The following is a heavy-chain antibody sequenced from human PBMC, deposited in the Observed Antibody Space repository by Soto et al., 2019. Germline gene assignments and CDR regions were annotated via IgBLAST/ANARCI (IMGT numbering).Heavy chain of an antibody. CDR2: IYYSGST. CDR3: ASSEGGYDYYFDY. D-gene: IGHD5-12*01. Sequence: SETLSLTCTVSGGSISSSSYYWGWIRQPPGKGLEWIGSIYYSGSTYYNPSLKSRVTISVDTSKNQFSLKLSSVTAADTAVYYCASSEGGYDYYFDYWGQGTLVTVSS. J-gene: IGHJ4*02. V-gene: IGHV4-39*01. CDR1: GGSISSSSYY.